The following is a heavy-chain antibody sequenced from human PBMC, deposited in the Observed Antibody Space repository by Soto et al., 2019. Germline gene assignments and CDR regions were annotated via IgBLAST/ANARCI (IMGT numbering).Heavy chain of an antibody. CDR3: ARVRNVYISSYYY. V-gene: IGHV1-2*02. J-gene: IGHJ4*02. CDR2: INPNSGGT. Sequence: ASVKVSCKASGYTFTGYYMHWVRQAPGQGLEWMGWINPNSGGTNYAQKFQGRVTMTRDTSISTAYMELSRLRSDDTAVYYCARVRNVYISSYYYWGQRTLVTVSS. CDR1: GYTFTGYY. D-gene: IGHD6-6*01.